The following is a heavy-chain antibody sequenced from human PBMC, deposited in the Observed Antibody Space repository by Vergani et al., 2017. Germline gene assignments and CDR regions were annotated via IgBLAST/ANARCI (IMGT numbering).Heavy chain of an antibody. CDR3: ASGGHGSENGGALQL. CDR1: ESSFISNE. V-gene: IGHV5-51*03. J-gene: IGHJ3*01. CDR2: INPIDSKI. D-gene: IGHD3-10*01. Sequence: EVMLVQSGAEVKKPGESLKISCKYSESSFISNEIAWVRQMSGKGLQWMGNINPIDSKIAYSPSFQGQAIMSLDKSITTAYLQWRSLKASDTAMYFCASGGHGSENGGALQLWGQGTNITVSS.